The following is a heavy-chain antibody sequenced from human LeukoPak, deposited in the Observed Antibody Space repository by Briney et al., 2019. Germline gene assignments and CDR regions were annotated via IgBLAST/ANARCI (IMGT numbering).Heavy chain of an antibody. D-gene: IGHD3-22*01. CDR2: IIPIFGIA. CDR3: ARKYYYDSSGYSPHAFDV. J-gene: IGHJ3*01. V-gene: IGHV1-69*04. Sequence: SVKVSCKASVGTFSSYAICWVRQAPGQLLEWMGRIIPIFGIANYAQKCQGRVTITADKSTSTAYMELSSLRSEDTAVYYCARKYYYDSSGYSPHAFDVWGQGTMVTVSS. CDR1: VGTFSSYA.